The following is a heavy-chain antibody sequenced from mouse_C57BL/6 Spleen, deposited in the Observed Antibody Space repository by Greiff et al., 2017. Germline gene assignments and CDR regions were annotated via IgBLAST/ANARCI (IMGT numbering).Heavy chain of an antibody. CDR3: ARLNYYGFDY. CDR2: INPNNGGT. CDR1: GYTFTDYN. D-gene: IGHD1-1*01. J-gene: IGHJ2*01. Sequence: VQLQQSGPELVKPGASVKIPCKASGYTFTDYNMDWVKQSHGKSLEWIGDINPNNGGTIYNQKFKGKATLTVDKSSSPAYMELRSLTSEDTAVYYCARLNYYGFDYWGQGTTLTVSS. V-gene: IGHV1-18*01.